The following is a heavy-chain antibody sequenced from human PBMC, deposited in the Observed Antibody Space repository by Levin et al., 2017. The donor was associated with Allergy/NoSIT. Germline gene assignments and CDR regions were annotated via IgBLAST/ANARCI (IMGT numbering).Heavy chain of an antibody. CDR3: ARNRIIVSGGNDYYYGMDV. V-gene: IGHV4-61*01. CDR1: GGSVSSGTYY. CDR2: INYRGVT. D-gene: IGHD5/OR15-5a*01. J-gene: IGHJ6*02. Sequence: SETLSLTCSVSGGSVSSGTYYWSWIRRPQGKGLEWIGYINYRGVTKYNPSLKSRVIISVDTSKNEFSLKVTSVTAADTAVYYCARNRIIVSGGNDYYYGMDVWGQGTTVTVSS.